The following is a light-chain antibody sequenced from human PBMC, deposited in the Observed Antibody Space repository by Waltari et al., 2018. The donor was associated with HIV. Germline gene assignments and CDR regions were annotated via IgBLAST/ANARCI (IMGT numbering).Light chain of an antibody. CDR1: SSDVGGYNY. CDR3: SSYAGSNTWV. Sequence: QSALTQPPSASGSPGQSVTISCTGTSSDVGGYNYVYWYQQHPGKAPKLMIYEVSKRPSGVPARFSGSKSGNTASLTVSGLQAEDEADYYCSSYAGSNTWVFGGGTKLTVL. J-gene: IGLJ3*02. V-gene: IGLV2-8*01. CDR2: EVS.